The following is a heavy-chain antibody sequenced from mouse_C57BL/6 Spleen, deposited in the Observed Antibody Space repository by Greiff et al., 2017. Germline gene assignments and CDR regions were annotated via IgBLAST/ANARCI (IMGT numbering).Heavy chain of an antibody. CDR1: GYAFSSSW. D-gene: IGHD2-1*01. CDR2: IYPGDGDT. J-gene: IGHJ4*01. Sequence: VQLQQSGPELVKPGASVKISCKASGYAFSSSWMNWVKQRPGKGLEWIGRIYPGDGDTNYNGKFKGKATLTADKSSSTAYMQLSSLTSEDSAVYFCARLGYGNKGYYAMDYWGQGTSVTVSS. CDR3: ARLGYGNKGYYAMDY. V-gene: IGHV1-82*01.